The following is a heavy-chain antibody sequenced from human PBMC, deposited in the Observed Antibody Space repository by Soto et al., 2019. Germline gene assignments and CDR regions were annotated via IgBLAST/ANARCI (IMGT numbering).Heavy chain of an antibody. CDR1: GDSISSNY. J-gene: IGHJ4*02. Sequence: SETLSLTCTVSGDSISSNYWTWIRQPPGKGLEWIGYIYYSGNPTYNPSFKSRVTMSVDRSKNQFSLRLSSLTAADTAVYYCARLSRGAAAGFDYWGQGTLVTVSS. CDR2: IYYSGNP. D-gene: IGHD6-13*01. CDR3: ARLSRGAAAGFDY. V-gene: IGHV4-59*08.